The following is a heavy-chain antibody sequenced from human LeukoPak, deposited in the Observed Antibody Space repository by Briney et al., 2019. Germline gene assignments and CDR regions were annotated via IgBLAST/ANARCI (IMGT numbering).Heavy chain of an antibody. J-gene: IGHJ4*02. V-gene: IGHV3-23*01. Sequence: PGGSLRLSCVASGFTFGSFAMSWVRQAPGKGLEWVSAISGSGGSTYYADSVKGRFTISRDNSKNTLYLQMNSLRAEDTAVYYCAKDGRNYYDSSGSWGYWGQGTLVTVSS. CDR2: ISGSGGST. CDR3: AKDGRNYYDSSGSWGY. CDR1: GFTFGSFA. D-gene: IGHD3-22*01.